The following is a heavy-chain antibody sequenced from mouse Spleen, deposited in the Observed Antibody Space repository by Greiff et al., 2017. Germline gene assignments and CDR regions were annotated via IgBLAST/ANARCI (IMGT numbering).Heavy chain of an antibody. CDR1: GFNIKDTF. CDR2: IDPANGNT. D-gene: IGHD4-1*01. J-gene: IGHJ2*01. CDR3: AKGAFNWASCY. V-gene: IGHV14-3*02. Sequence: EVKLEESGAELVKPGASVKLSCTASGFNIKDTFMHWVKQRPEQGLEWIGRIDPANGNTKYDPKFQGKATITADTSSNTAYLQLSSLTSEDTAVYYCAKGAFNWASCYWGQGTTLTVSS.